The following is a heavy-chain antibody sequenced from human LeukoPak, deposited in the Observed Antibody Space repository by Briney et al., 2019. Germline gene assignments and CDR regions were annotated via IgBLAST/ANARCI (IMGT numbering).Heavy chain of an antibody. CDR2: ISAYNGNT. CDR1: GYTFTSYG. D-gene: IGHD2-2*02. Sequence: ASVKVSCKASGYTFTSYGISWVRQAPGQGLEWMGWISAYNGNTNYAQKLQGRVTMTTDTSTSTAYMELRSLRSDDTAVYYCARDRYCSSTSCYTYYYYGMDAWGQGTTVTVSS. J-gene: IGHJ6*02. V-gene: IGHV1-18*01. CDR3: ARDRYCSSTSCYTYYYYGMDA.